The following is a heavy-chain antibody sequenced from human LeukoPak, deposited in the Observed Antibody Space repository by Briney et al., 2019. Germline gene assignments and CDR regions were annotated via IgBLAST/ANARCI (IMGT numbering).Heavy chain of an antibody. CDR3: ARVWFGEFNYYYMDV. J-gene: IGHJ6*03. CDR2: INPNSGGT. CDR1: GYTFTGYY. D-gene: IGHD3-10*01. V-gene: IGHV1-2*02. Sequence: ASVKVSCKASGYTFTGYYMHWVRQAPGQGLEWMGWINPNSGGTNYAQKLQGRVTMTRDTSISTAYMELSRLRSDDTAVYYCARVWFGEFNYYYMDVWGKGTTVTVSS.